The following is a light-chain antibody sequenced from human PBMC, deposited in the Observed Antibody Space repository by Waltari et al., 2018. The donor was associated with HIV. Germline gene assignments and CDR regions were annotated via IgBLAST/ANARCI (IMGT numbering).Light chain of an antibody. CDR1: SSDVGGYNY. Sequence: QSALTQPASVSGSPGQSITLSCTGTSSDVGGYNYVYWYQQHPVKAPKRMIYDVSYPPSGVSNRFSGSKSGNTASLTISGLQAEDEADYYCSSYTSSSTLYVVFGGGTKLTVL. CDR2: DVS. J-gene: IGLJ2*01. CDR3: SSYTSSSTLYVV. V-gene: IGLV2-14*01.